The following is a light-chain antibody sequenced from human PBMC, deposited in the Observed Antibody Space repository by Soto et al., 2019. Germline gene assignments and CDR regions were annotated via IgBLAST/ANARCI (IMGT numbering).Light chain of an antibody. CDR3: SSYTSSNTEV. Sequence: QSVLTQPASVSGSPGQSITISCTGTSSDVGAYNYVSWYQHHPGKAPKLIIYDVSDRPSGVSNRFSASKSGSTASLTISGLQAEDAADYYCSSYTSSNTEVFGTGTKVTVL. CDR2: DVS. J-gene: IGLJ1*01. CDR1: SSDVGAYNY. V-gene: IGLV2-14*03.